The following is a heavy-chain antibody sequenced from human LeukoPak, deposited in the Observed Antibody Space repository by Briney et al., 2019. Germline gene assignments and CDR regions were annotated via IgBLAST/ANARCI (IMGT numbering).Heavy chain of an antibody. J-gene: IGHJ6*02. CDR1: GFTVSGNY. CDR2: IYSGGDT. D-gene: IGHD3-10*01. Sequence: GGALRLSCAAYGFTVSGNYMSWVRQAPGKGLEWISLIYSGGDTYYPDSVRGRFTISRDNSRNTLFLQMNNLRVEDTAVYYCARHTTAVLRGARGMDVWGQGSTVTVSS. CDR3: ARHTTAVLRGARGMDV. V-gene: IGHV3-53*01.